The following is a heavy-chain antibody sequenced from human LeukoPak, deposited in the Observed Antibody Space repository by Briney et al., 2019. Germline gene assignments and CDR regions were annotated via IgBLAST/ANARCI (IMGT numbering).Heavy chain of an antibody. D-gene: IGHD3-22*01. J-gene: IGHJ5*01. CDR2: ISWDGNTK. V-gene: IGHV3-43D*04. CDR1: GFSFDDFA. CDR3: TKKFQSYYDSSGDPGNWFES. Sequence: GGSLRLSCAASGFSFDDFAMHWVRHVPGKGLEWVSIISWDGNTKYYADSVKGRFTISRENNRNFVYLQMNSLRTEDTAFSYCTKKFQSYYDSSGDPGNWFESWGQGTLVTVSS.